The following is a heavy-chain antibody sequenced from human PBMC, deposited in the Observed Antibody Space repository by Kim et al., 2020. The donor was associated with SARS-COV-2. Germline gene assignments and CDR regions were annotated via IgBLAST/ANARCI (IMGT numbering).Heavy chain of an antibody. CDR1: GFSLSTSGMC. CDR2: IDWDDDK. CDR3: ARVRLDYDSPLQPYYYGMDV. Sequence: SGPTLVNPTQTLTLTCTFSGFSLSTSGMCVSLIRQPPGKALEWLARIDWDDDKYYSTSLKTRLTISKDTSKNQVVLTMTNMDPVDTATYYCARVRLDYDSPLQPYYYGMDVWGQGTTVTVSS. J-gene: IGHJ6*02. V-gene: IGHV2-70*11. D-gene: IGHD3-3*01.